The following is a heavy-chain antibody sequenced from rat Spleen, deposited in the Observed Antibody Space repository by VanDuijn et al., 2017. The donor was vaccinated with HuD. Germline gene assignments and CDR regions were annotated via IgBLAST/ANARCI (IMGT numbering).Heavy chain of an antibody. CDR1: RFTFSDFY. V-gene: IGHV5-7*01. Sequence: EVQLVETGGGLVQPGRSLKLSCAASRFTFSDFYMAWVRQAPTKGLEWVATVSYDGSSTYYRDSVKGRFTISRDNEKSTLYLQMDSLRSEDTATYYCTRAGYLRDWYFDFWGPGTMVTVSS. D-gene: IGHD2-2*01. CDR2: VSYDGSST. CDR3: TRAGYLRDWYFDF. J-gene: IGHJ1*01.